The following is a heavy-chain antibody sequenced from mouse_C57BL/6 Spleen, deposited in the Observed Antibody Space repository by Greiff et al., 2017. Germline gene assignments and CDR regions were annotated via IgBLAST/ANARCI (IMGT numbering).Heavy chain of an antibody. CDR2: ISDGGSYT. Sequence: EVHLVESGGGLVKPGGSLKLSCAASGFTFSSYALSWVRQTPEKRLEWVATISDGGSYTSYPDNVKGRFTISRDNAKNNRYLQMSQLKSKDTAMYYCARASPMTTVVGEYFDVWGTGTTVTVSS. J-gene: IGHJ1*03. D-gene: IGHD1-1*01. V-gene: IGHV5-4*01. CDR1: GFTFSSYA. CDR3: ARASPMTTVVGEYFDV.